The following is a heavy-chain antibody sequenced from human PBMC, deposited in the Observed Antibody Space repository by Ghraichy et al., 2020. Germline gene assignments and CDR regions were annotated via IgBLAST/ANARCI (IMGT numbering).Heavy chain of an antibody. Sequence: SGPTLVKPTQTLTLTCTFSGFSVSTSGVGVGWIRQPPGKALEWLALIYWDDDKRYSPSLKSRLTITKDTSKHQVVLTMTDMDPVDTATYYCAHRMYDTTWDIYYFDYWGQGTLVTVSS. CDR2: IYWDDDK. CDR1: GFSVSTSGVG. J-gene: IGHJ4*02. V-gene: IGHV2-5*02. CDR3: AHRMYDTTWDIYYFDY. D-gene: IGHD2/OR15-2a*01.